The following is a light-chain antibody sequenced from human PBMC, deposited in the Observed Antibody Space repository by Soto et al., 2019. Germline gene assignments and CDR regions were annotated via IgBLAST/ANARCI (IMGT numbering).Light chain of an antibody. Sequence: QSALAQPASVSGSLGQSITISCTGASGYVGTYSLVSWYQQHPGKAPKVVIYEGHKRPSGVPDRFSGSTSVNTASLTISGLQTDDEADYYCCLYVGATTYVFGTGTKLTVL. V-gene: IGLV2-23*01. CDR3: CLYVGATTYV. CDR2: EGH. CDR1: SGYVGTYSL. J-gene: IGLJ1*01.